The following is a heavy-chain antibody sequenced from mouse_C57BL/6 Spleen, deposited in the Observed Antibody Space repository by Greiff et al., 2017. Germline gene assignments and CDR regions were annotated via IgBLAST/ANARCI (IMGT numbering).Heavy chain of an antibody. Sequence: EVQLVESGGGLVKPGGSLKLSCAASGFTFSDYGMHWVRQAPEKGLEWVAYISSGSSTIYYADTVKGRFTISRDNGKNTLFLQMTSLRSEDTAMYYCAKTYYGSSYGYFDVWGTGTTVTVSS. D-gene: IGHD1-1*01. J-gene: IGHJ1*03. CDR2: ISSGSSTI. CDR1: GFTFSDYG. V-gene: IGHV5-17*01. CDR3: AKTYYGSSYGYFDV.